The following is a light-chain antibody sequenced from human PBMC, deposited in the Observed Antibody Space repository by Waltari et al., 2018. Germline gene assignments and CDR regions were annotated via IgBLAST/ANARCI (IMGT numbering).Light chain of an antibody. V-gene: IGKV1-39*01. CDR3: QQSYSAPWT. Sequence: DIQMTQSPSSLSASVGDRVTITCRASQSISTYLNSYQQNPGKAPKLLIYAASSLQRGVPSRFSGSGSGTDFTLTISSLQPEDFATYYCQQSYSAPWTFGQGTKVEIK. CDR2: AAS. CDR1: QSISTY. J-gene: IGKJ1*01.